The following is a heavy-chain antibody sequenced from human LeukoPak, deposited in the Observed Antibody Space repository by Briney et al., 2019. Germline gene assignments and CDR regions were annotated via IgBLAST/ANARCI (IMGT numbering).Heavy chain of an antibody. CDR2: INPNSGGT. Sequence: ASVKVSCKASGYTFTGYYMHWVRQAPGQGLEWMGWINPNSGGTNYAQKFQGRVTMTRDTSISTAYMELSRLRSDDTAVYYCARALRGRGAAAFDIWGQGTMVTVSS. J-gene: IGHJ3*02. CDR3: ARALRGRGAAAFDI. V-gene: IGHV1-2*02. CDR1: GYTFTGYY. D-gene: IGHD4-17*01.